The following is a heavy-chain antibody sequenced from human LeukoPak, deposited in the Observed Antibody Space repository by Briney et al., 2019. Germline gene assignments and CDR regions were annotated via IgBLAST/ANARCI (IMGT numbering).Heavy chain of an antibody. CDR1: GYTFTSYD. V-gene: IGHV1-8*01. D-gene: IGHD2-2*01. CDR2: MNPNSGNT. CDR3: ARVEVYCSSTSCYLGYNWFDS. J-gene: IGHJ5*01. Sequence: ASVKVSCKASGYTFTSYDINWVRQATGQGLEWMGWMNPNSGNTGYAQKFQGRVTMTRNTPISTAHMELSSLRSEDTAVYYCARVEVYCSSTSCYLGYNWFDSWGQGTLATVSS.